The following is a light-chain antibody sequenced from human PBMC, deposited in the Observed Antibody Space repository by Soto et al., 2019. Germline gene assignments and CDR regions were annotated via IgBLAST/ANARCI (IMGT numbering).Light chain of an antibody. CDR3: TSYTRSSTLV. V-gene: IGLV2-14*03. CDR2: DVT. J-gene: IGLJ2*01. CDR1: DSDVGGYNF. Sequence: QSVLTQPASVSGSPGQWITISCSGTDSDVGGYNFVSWYQHQSGKAPKLIMYDVTNRPSGVSHRFSASKSGNTASLTISGLQAEDEGTYYCTSYTRSSTLVFGGGTKLTVL.